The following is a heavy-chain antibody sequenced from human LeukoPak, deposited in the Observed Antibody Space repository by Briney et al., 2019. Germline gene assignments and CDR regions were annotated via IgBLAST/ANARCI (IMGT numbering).Heavy chain of an antibody. CDR3: ARGGGYSYGPFDY. CDR2: INSDGSNT. J-gene: IGHJ4*02. Sequence: GGSLRLSCAASGFTFSSYWMHWVRQAPGKGLVWVSRINSDGSNTRYAASVKGRFTISRDNAKNTLYLKMNSLRAEDTAVYYCARGGGYSYGPFDYWGQGTLVTVSS. D-gene: IGHD5-18*01. V-gene: IGHV3-74*01. CDR1: GFTFSSYW.